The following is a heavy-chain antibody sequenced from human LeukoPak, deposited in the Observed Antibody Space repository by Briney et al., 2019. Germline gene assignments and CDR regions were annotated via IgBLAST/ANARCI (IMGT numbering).Heavy chain of an antibody. D-gene: IGHD2-15*01. J-gene: IGHJ6*03. V-gene: IGHV3-74*01. CDR1: GFTFSSYW. CDR2: INSDGSST. Sequence: GGSLRLSCAASGFTFSSYWMHWVRQAPGKGLVWVSRINSDGSSTSYADSVKGRFTISRDNAKNTLYLQMNSLRAEDTAVYYCAREGLRSCSGGSCSVMDVWGKGTTVTISS. CDR3: AREGLRSCSGGSCSVMDV.